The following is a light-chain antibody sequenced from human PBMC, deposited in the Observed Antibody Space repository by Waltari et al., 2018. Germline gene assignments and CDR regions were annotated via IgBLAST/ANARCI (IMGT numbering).Light chain of an antibody. CDR2: GAS. V-gene: IGKV3-20*01. CDR3: QQYDISPLT. J-gene: IGKJ4*01. CDR1: QTVRTTY. Sequence: EIVLTQSPGTLSLSPGERATLSCRASQTVRTTYLAWYQQKPGQAPTLLIYGASSRATGSPDRFSGSGSGTDFSLTISSLEPEDFAVYYCQQYDISPLTFGGGTNVEIK.